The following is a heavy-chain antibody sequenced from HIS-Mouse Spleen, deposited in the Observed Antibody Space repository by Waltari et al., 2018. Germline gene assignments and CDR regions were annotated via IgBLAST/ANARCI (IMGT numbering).Heavy chain of an antibody. CDR3: AKGGLMVYAIGDY. Sequence: QVQLVESGGGVVQPGRSLRLSCAASGFTFSSYGMHGVRQAPGKGLEWVAVIWYDGSNKYYADSVKGRFTISRENSKNTLYLQMNSLRAEDTAVYYCAKGGLMVYAIGDYWGQGTLVTVSS. CDR1: GFTFSSYG. D-gene: IGHD2-8*01. J-gene: IGHJ4*02. CDR2: IWYDGSNK. V-gene: IGHV3-33*06.